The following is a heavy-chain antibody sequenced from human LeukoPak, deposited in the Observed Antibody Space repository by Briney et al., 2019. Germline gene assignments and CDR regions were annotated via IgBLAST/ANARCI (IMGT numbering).Heavy chain of an antibody. CDR1: GLTPSRCG. CDR3: AARPTSAAVAPSDF. Sequence: GGSLRLSCAASGLTPSRCGMSWVRQAPGKGLEWVSAISGSGDGTYYADSVKGRFTISRDNSESMLYLEMNSLRAEDTATYYCAARPTSAAVAPSDFWGQGTLVTVSS. V-gene: IGHV3-23*01. J-gene: IGHJ4*02. CDR2: ISGSGDGT. D-gene: IGHD6-19*01.